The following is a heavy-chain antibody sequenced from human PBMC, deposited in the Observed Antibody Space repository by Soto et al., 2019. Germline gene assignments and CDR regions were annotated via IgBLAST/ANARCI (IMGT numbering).Heavy chain of an antibody. J-gene: IGHJ4*02. CDR2: IYYSGST. V-gene: IGHV4-39*01. CDR3: ARPMPDYYDSSGYLGSDY. CDR1: GGSISSGGYY. Sequence: SETLSLTCAVSGGSISSGGYYWGWIRQPPGKGLEWIGSIYYSGSTYYNPSLKSRVTISVDTSKNQFSLKLSSVTAADTAVYYCARPMPDYYDSSGYLGSDYWGQGTLVTVSS. D-gene: IGHD3-22*01.